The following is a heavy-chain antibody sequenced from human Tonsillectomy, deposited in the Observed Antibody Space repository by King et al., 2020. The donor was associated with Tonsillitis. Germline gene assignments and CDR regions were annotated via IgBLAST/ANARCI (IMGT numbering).Heavy chain of an antibody. Sequence: VQLVESGGGLVQPGGSLRLSCAASGFTFSSYAMSWVRQAPGKGLEWVSAISGSGGSTYYADSVKGRFTISRDNSKTTLYLQMNSLRAEDTAVYYCAKNPDHIVVVVAAPYYYYMDVWGKGTTVTVSS. CDR2: ISGSGGST. CDR1: GFTFSSYA. D-gene: IGHD2-15*01. CDR3: AKNPDHIVVVVAAPYYYYMDV. V-gene: IGHV3-23*04. J-gene: IGHJ6*03.